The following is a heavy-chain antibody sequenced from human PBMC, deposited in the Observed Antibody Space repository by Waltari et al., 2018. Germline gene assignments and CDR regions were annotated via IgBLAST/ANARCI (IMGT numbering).Heavy chain of an antibody. D-gene: IGHD3-22*01. CDR3: TRAFHFYSGYYPY. CDR1: GYTFTSNY. Sequence: QVQLVHTGAEVKKRGASVKLCCKASGYTFTSNYLNRVRQAHGQGREWLGIINPSGGSTSYAQKFQGRVTMTRDTSTSTVYMELSSLRSEDTAVYYCTRAFHFYSGYYPYWGQGTLVTVSS. CDR2: INPSGGST. J-gene: IGHJ4*02. V-gene: IGHV1-46*03.